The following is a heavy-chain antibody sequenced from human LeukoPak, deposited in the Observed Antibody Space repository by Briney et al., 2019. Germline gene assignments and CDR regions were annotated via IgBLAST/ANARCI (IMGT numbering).Heavy chain of an antibody. Sequence: GGSLRPSCAASGFTFDDYGMSWVRQAPGKGLEWVSGINCNGGSTGYADSVKGRFTISRDNAKNSLYLQMNSLTAEDTAFYYCARDHYYDSSGPPLYWGQGTLVTVSS. CDR1: GFTFDDYG. CDR3: ARDHYYDSSGPPLY. CDR2: INCNGGST. D-gene: IGHD3-22*01. J-gene: IGHJ4*02. V-gene: IGHV3-20*04.